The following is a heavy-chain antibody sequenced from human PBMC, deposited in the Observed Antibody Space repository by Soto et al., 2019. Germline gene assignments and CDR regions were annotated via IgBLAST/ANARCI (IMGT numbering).Heavy chain of an antibody. J-gene: IGHJ4*02. V-gene: IGHV3-30*18. CDR2: VSYDGNSG. CDR3: AKDGSGLSGTNIDF. D-gene: IGHD3-10*01. Sequence: QVHLVESGGGVVQPGKSLRLSCAASGFTFPRFGMHWVRQAPGKGLEWVAAVSYDGNSGYYEDSVKGRFTISRDNSKNTVYLEMNSPRSEDTAVYFCAKDGSGLSGTNIDFWGQGVLVTVSS. CDR1: GFTFPRFG.